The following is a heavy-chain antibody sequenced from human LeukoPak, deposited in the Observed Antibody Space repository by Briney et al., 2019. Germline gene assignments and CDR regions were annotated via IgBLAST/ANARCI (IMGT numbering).Heavy chain of an antibody. CDR2: ISGSGGST. CDR1: GFTFSSYA. Sequence: GGSLRLSCAASGFTFSSYAMSWVRRAPGKGLEWVSAISGSGGSTYYADSVKGRFTISRGNSKNTLYLQMNSLRAEDTAVYYCAKDTVTLPRELDYWGQGTLVTVSS. J-gene: IGHJ4*02. V-gene: IGHV3-23*01. D-gene: IGHD4-17*01. CDR3: AKDTVTLPRELDY.